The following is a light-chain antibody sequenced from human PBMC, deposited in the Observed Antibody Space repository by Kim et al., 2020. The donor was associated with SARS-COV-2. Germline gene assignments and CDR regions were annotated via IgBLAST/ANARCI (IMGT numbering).Light chain of an antibody. J-gene: IGLJ2*01. Sequence: SYELTQPPSVSVFPGQTATIACSGDELGDKHACWYQQKPGQSPVLVIYEGTERPSGIPERFSGSKSGTTATLTISGTQTLDEADYYCQAWDRRTVIFGGGTKLTVL. V-gene: IGLV3-1*01. CDR3: QAWDRRTVI. CDR2: EGT. CDR1: ELGDKH.